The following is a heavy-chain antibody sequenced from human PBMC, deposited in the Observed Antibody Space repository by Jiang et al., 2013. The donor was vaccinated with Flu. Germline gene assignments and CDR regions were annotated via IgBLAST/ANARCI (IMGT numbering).Heavy chain of an antibody. J-gene: IGHJ4*02. Sequence: DDKRYSPSLKSRLTITKDTSKNQVVLTMTNMDPMDTATYYCAHPAGQAGRDGYNALGYFDYWGQGTLVTVSS. V-gene: IGHV2-5*01. D-gene: IGHD5-24*01. CDR3: AHPAGQAGRDGYNALGYFDY. CDR2: DDK.